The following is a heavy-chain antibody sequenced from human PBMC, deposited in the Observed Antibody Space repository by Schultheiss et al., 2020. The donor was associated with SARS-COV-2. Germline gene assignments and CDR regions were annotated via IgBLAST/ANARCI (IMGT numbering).Heavy chain of an antibody. V-gene: IGHV3-13*01. Sequence: GESLKISCAASGFTFSSYDMHWVRQATGKGLEWVSAIGTAGDTYYPGSVKGRFTISRENAKNSLYLQMNSLRAEDTAVYYCAKDDTVTTFHWDYWGQGTLVTVSS. CDR3: AKDDTVTTFHWDY. D-gene: IGHD4-17*01. J-gene: IGHJ4*02. CDR1: GFTFSSYD. CDR2: IGTAGDT.